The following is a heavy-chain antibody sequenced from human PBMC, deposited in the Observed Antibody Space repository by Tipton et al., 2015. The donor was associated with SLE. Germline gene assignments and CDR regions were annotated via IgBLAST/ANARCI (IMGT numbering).Heavy chain of an antibody. Sequence: TLSLTCTVSGGSIGPYYWHWIRQSPGKALEWIGYIYFDGNSNGRGNYNPSLKTRVTISVDTSKNDFSLRLTSVTAADTAVYYCARSLLTYTRSPHFFDFWGQGTLVTVSS. CDR3: ARSLLTYTRSPHFFDF. CDR1: GGSIGPYY. CDR2: IYFDGNS. V-gene: IGHV4-59*01. D-gene: IGHD1-26*01. J-gene: IGHJ4*02.